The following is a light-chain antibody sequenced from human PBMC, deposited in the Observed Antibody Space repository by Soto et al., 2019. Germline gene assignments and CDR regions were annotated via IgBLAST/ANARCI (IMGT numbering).Light chain of an antibody. J-gene: IGKJ1*01. V-gene: IGKV1-5*03. CDR1: QYIHNY. Sequence: DIQMTQSPSTLSASVGDRVTITCRASQYIHNYLAWYQQKPGEAPKLLIYEAAKLESGVPSRFSGSGTGTAFTLTISSLQPDDFATYYCQQSNNYPWTFGQGTSVEI. CDR3: QQSNNYPWT. CDR2: EAA.